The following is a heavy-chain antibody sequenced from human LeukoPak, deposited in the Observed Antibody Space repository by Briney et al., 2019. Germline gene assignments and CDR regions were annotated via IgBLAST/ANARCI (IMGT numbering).Heavy chain of an antibody. D-gene: IGHD6-19*01. CDR3: ARYVGATGWYTFDY. CDR1: VEGVSIINGA. J-gene: IGHJ4*02. Sequence: SQTLSLSCAISVEGVSIINGAWNWIRQSPSKGLEWLGRIYYRAKSYSDHALSVKVRITINPDTSRNHYSLQLYSVTPEDAAVYYCARYVGATGWYTFDYWGQGTLVTVSS. CDR2: IYYRAKSYS. V-gene: IGHV6-1*01.